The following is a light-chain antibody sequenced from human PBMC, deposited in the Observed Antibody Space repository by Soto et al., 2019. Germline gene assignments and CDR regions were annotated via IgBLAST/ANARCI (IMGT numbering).Light chain of an antibody. Sequence: DIQMTQSPSSLSASVGDRVTITCRASQSISSYLNWYQQKPGKAPKLLIYDASSLESGVPQRFSGSGSGTEFTLTISSLQPDDFATYYCQQYNSYSTFGQGTKVDIK. J-gene: IGKJ1*01. CDR1: QSISSY. V-gene: IGKV1-5*01. CDR2: DAS. CDR3: QQYNSYST.